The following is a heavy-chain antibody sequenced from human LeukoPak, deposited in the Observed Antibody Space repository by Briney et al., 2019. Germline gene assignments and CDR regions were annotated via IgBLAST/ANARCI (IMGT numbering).Heavy chain of an antibody. CDR1: GYTFTSYY. CDR3: ARDQSGGTTVPRGYYYYGMDV. J-gene: IGHJ6*02. CDR2: ISAYNGNT. D-gene: IGHD4-17*01. Sequence: GASVKVSCKASGYTFTSYYMHWVRQDPGQGLEWMGWISAYNGNTNYAQKLQGRVTMTTDTSTSTAYMELRSLRSDDTAVYYCARDQSGGTTVPRGYYYYGMDVWGQGTTVTVSS. V-gene: IGHV1-18*04.